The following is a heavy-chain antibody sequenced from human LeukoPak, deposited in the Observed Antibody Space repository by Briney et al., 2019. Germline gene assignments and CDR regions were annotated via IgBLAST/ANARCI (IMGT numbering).Heavy chain of an antibody. CDR3: AKLPGNYYDGSGYYRLFDY. D-gene: IGHD3-22*01. Sequence: PGGSLRLSCAASGFTFSNYWMSWVRQAPGKGLEWVANVKQDGSEKYYLDSVKGRFIISRDNAENSLYLQMNSLRAEDTALYYCAKLPGNYYDGSGYYRLFDYWGQGTLVTVSS. J-gene: IGHJ4*02. V-gene: IGHV3-7*01. CDR2: VKQDGSEK. CDR1: GFTFSNYW.